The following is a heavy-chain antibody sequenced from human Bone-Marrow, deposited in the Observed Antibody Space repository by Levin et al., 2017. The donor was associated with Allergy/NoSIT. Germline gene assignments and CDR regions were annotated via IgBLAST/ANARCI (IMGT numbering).Heavy chain of an antibody. J-gene: IGHJ4*02. D-gene: IGHD2-21*01. Sequence: PGGSLRLSCAASGFTFNNYGLSWVRQAPGKGLEWVSAISGSGNNIYYADSVRGRFTISRDNSKNTLDLQLNSLTAEDTAVDYCAKWASYCGGDCYWFAPFDCWGQGALVTVSS. CDR1: GFTFNNYG. CDR2: ISGSGNNI. CDR3: AKWASYCGGDCYWFAPFDC. V-gene: IGHV3-23*01.